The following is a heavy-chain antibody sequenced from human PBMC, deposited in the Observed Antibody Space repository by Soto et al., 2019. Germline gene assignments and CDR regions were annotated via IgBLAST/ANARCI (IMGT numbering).Heavy chain of an antibody. J-gene: IGHJ6*02. CDR3: ATASLRHYDILTGYECYYGMDV. V-gene: IGHV4-31*03. CDR1: GGSISSGGYY. D-gene: IGHD3-9*01. CDR2: IYYSGST. Sequence: SETLSLTCTVSGGSISSGGYYWSWIRQHPGKGLEWIGYIYYSGSTYYNPSLKSRVTISVDTSKNQFSLKLSSVTAADTAVYYCATASLRHYDILTGYECYYGMDVWGQGTTVTVSS.